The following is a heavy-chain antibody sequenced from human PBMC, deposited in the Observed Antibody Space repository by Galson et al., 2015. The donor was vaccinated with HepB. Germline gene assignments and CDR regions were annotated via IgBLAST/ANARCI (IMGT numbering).Heavy chain of an antibody. Sequence: SLRLSCAASGFTFSSYGMHWVRQAPGKGLEWVAFIRYDGSNKYYADSVKGRFTISRDNSKNTLYLQMNSLRAEDTAVYYCAKDPLWFGELNWFDPWGQGTLVTVSS. J-gene: IGHJ5*02. CDR1: GFTFSSYG. CDR3: AKDPLWFGELNWFDP. D-gene: IGHD3-10*01. V-gene: IGHV3-30*02. CDR2: IRYDGSNK.